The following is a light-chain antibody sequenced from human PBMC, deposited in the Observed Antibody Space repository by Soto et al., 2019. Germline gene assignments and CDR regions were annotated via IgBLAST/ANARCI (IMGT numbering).Light chain of an antibody. CDR1: QSVNTW. Sequence: DIQMTQSPSILSASVGDRVNITCRASQSVNTWLAWYQQKPGKAPKLLVYDASSLESGVPSRFSVSGSGTEFNLTSISLQPDDFATYYCQQYNSYYTFGQWTKLEIK. CDR3: QQYNSYYT. CDR2: DAS. V-gene: IGKV1-5*01. J-gene: IGKJ2*01.